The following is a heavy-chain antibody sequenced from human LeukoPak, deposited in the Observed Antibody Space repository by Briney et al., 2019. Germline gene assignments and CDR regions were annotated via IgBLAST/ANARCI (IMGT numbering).Heavy chain of an antibody. V-gene: IGHV1-8*02. CDR1: GYTFTSYD. D-gene: IGHD2-2*01. Sequence: ASVKVSCKASGYTFTSYDINWVRQATGQGLEWMGWMNPNSGNTGYAQKFQGRVTMTRNTSISTAYMELSSLRSEDTAVYYCARGYCSSTSCLNYYYGMDVSGQGTTVTVSS. CDR3: ARGYCSSTSCLNYYYGMDV. CDR2: MNPNSGNT. J-gene: IGHJ6*02.